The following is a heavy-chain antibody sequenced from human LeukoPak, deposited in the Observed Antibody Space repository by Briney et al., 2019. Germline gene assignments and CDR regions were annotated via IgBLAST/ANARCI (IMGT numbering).Heavy chain of an antibody. V-gene: IGHV4-59*08. CDR1: GASISTYY. D-gene: IGHD6-19*01. J-gene: IGHJ4*02. CDR3: ARHVWGAAGDGLAVAGLFDY. CDR2: IYYSGST. Sequence: SETLSLTCTVSGASISTYYWSWVRQSPGKGLEWIGYIYYSGSTNNNPSLKSRVTISVDTSKNQFSLKLSSVTAADTAVYYCARHVWGAAGDGLAVAGLFDYWGQGTLVTVSS.